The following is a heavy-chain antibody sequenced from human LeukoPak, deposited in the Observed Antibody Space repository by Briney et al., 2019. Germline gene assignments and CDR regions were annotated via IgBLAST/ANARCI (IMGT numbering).Heavy chain of an antibody. D-gene: IGHD3-22*01. CDR3: ARDRDSSGL. CDR2: IYYSGST. V-gene: IGHV4-59*01. CDR1: GGSISGYY. J-gene: IGHJ4*02. Sequence: SETLSLTCTVSGGSISGYYWSWIRQPPGKGLEWIGYIYYSGSTNYNPSLKSRVTISVDTSKNQFSLKLSSVTAADTAVYYCARDRDSSGLWGQGTLVTVSS.